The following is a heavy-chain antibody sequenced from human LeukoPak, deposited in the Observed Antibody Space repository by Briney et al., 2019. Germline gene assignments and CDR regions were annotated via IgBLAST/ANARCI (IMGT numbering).Heavy chain of an antibody. CDR3: ARGEGAAFDI. CDR1: GFTFSNYW. Sequence: PGGSLRLSCAASGFTFSNYWMSWVRQAPGKGLEWVANIKQDGSEKYYVDSVKGRFTISRDNAKDSLDLQMNSLRAEDTAVYYCARGEGAAFDIWGQGPMVTVS. J-gene: IGHJ3*02. V-gene: IGHV3-7*04. D-gene: IGHD1-26*01. CDR2: IKQDGSEK.